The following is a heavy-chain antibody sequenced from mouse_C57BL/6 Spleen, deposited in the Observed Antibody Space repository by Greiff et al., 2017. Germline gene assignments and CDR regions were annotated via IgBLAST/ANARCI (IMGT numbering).Heavy chain of an antibody. CDR2: ISSGSSTI. Sequence: EVQLMESGGGLVKPGGSLKLSCAASGFTFSDYGMHWVRQAPEKGLEWVAYISSGSSTIYYADTVKGRFTISRDNAKNTLFLQMTSLRSEDTAMYYCARRRITTVVEYIDYWGTGTTVTVSS. CDR1: GFTFSDYG. V-gene: IGHV5-17*01. CDR3: ARRRITTVVEYIDY. D-gene: IGHD1-1*01. J-gene: IGHJ1*03.